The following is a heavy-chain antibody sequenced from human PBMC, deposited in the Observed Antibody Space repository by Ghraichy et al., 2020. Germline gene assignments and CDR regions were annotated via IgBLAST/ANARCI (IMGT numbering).Heavy chain of an antibody. Sequence: GESLNISCAASGFTFSGSAVHWVRQASGKGLEWVGRIRSKANSYATAYAASVKGRFTISRDDSKNTAYLQMNSLKTDDTAVYYCTRPYSESQPGFFRYNGRDVWGQGTTVTVSS. V-gene: IGHV3-73*01. CDR3: TRPYSESQPGFFRYNGRDV. CDR2: IRSKANSYAT. J-gene: IGHJ6*02. D-gene: IGHD1-26*01. CDR1: GFTFSGSA.